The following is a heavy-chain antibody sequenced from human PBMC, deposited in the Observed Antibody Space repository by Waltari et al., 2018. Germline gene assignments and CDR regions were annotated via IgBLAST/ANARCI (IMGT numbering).Heavy chain of an antibody. Sequence: QVQLRESGPGLVKSSETLSLTCSVSGDSLGTNYWSWIRQSPGKGLEWLGYVQSSGSTDYNPAVRGRCTMSADASKNQFSLTLKSLTAADTAIFYCAKITAANYGGFGYWGQGTLVTVSS. CDR3: AKITAANYGGFGY. J-gene: IGHJ4*02. D-gene: IGHD6-13*01. CDR2: VQSSGST. V-gene: IGHV4-59*01. CDR1: GDSLGTNY.